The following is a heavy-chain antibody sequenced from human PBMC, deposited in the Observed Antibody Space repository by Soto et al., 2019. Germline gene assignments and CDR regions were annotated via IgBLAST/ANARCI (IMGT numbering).Heavy chain of an antibody. CDR1: GGSFSAYS. J-gene: IGHJ5*02. Sequence: QVQLQQWCAGLLKPSETLSLTCAVYGGSFSAYSWTWIRQPPGKGLEWIGEINHSGSTNYNPSLTSRVTLSVDTSKNQFSLNLRAVTAADTAVYYCVRGQGLAVIESEETCFDPWGQGTPVTVSS. D-gene: IGHD6-19*01. V-gene: IGHV4-34*01. CDR3: VRGQGLAVIESEETCFDP. CDR2: INHSGST.